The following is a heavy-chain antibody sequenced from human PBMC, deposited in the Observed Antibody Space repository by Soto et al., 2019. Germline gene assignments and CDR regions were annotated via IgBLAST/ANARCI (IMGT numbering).Heavy chain of an antibody. J-gene: IGHJ4*02. D-gene: IGHD3-10*01. CDR2: IYYSGST. Sequence: QLQLQESGPGLVKPSETLSLTCTVSGGSISSSSYYWGWIRQPPGKGLEWIGSIYYSGSTYYNPSLKSRVTISVDTSKNQFSLKLSSVTAADTAVYYCARLGLKELNFDYWGQGTLVTVSS. V-gene: IGHV4-39*01. CDR1: GGSISSSSYY. CDR3: ARLGLKELNFDY.